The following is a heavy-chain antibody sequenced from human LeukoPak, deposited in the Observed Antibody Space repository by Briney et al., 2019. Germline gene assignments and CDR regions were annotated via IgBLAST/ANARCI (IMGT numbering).Heavy chain of an antibody. CDR2: IFYSGST. CDR3: ARERSVTRTCFFDY. J-gene: IGHJ4*02. D-gene: IGHD2-21*02. Sequence: SETLSLTCTVSGGSVSSGGYYWTWIRQHPGTGLEFIGYIFYSGSTYYNPSLKSRVTISLDTSNNQFSLKLSSVTAADTAVYYCARERSVTRTCFFDYWGQGTLVTVSS. CDR1: GGSVSSGGYY. V-gene: IGHV4-31*03.